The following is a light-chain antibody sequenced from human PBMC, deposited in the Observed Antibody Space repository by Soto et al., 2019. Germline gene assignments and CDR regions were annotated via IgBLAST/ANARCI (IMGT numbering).Light chain of an antibody. J-gene: IGKJ1*01. CDR2: DAS. CDR1: QSMNDW. V-gene: IGKV1-5*01. CDR3: LRYNAFSQT. Sequence: QMTQSPSTLSASVGDRVTITCRASQSMNDWLAWYQQKPGKAPKVLIYDASSLQSGVPSRFSGSGSGTEFTLTIDSLQSDDVAIYYCLRYNAFSQTFGQGTKVEI.